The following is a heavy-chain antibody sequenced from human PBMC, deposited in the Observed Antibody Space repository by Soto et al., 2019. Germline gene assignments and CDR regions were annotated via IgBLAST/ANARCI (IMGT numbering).Heavy chain of an antibody. CDR3: ARGPRTGTLRGRFNY. D-gene: IGHD1-1*01. V-gene: IGHV4-4*07. J-gene: IGHJ4*02. CDR2: FYSSGST. Sequence: SVTLSLTCTASGGSISSYYWSWVLQPAGKGLEWIGRFYSSGSTNSHLSLKSRVTLSVDTSKHQFSLQLSSVTAADTALYYCARGPRTGTLRGRFNYWGQGTLVTV. CDR1: GGSISSYY.